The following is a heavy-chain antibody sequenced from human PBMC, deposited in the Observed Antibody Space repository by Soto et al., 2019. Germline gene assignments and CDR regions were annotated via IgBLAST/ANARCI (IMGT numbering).Heavy chain of an antibody. CDR2: IYYSGST. CDR1: GGSISSYY. CDR3: ARLGVSTAGDSSGFDY. J-gene: IGHJ4*02. V-gene: IGHV4-59*12. D-gene: IGHD3-22*01. Sequence: SETLSLTCTVSGGSISSYYWSWIRQPPGKRLEWIGYIYYSGSTRYSPSFQGQVTISADKSISTAYLQWSSLKASDTAMYYCARLGVSTAGDSSGFDYWGQGTLVTVSS.